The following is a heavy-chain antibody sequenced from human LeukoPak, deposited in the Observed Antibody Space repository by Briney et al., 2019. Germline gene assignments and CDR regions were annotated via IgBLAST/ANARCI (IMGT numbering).Heavy chain of an antibody. CDR1: GFTFSSYG. CDR2: ISGRGGRT. D-gene: IGHD5-18*01. Sequence: GGSLRLSCAASGFTFSSYGMHWVRQAPGKGLAWVSAISGRGGRTYYADSVKGRFTISRDDPKNTLYLQMNSLRAEDTAVYYCAKGNGYSYGRYYFDYWGQGTLVTVSS. V-gene: IGHV3-23*01. J-gene: IGHJ4*02. CDR3: AKGNGYSYGRYYFDY.